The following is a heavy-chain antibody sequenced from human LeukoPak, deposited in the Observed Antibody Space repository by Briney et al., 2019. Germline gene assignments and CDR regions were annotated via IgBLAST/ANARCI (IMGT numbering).Heavy chain of an antibody. CDR1: GFTFSSYA. CDR3: ARGYSSDDAFDI. CDR2: ISGSGGST. Sequence: GGSLRLSCAASGFTFSSYAMSWVRQAPGKGLEWVSAISGSGGSTYYADSVKGRFTISRDNSKNTVYLQMGSLRAEDMAVYYCARGYSSDDAFDIWGQGTMVTVSS. D-gene: IGHD6-25*01. V-gene: IGHV3-23*01. J-gene: IGHJ3*02.